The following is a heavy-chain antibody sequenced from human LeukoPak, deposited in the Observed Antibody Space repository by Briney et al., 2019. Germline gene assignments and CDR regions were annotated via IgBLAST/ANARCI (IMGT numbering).Heavy chain of an antibody. J-gene: IGHJ4*02. CDR2: IYSGGST. D-gene: IGHD6-13*01. CDR1: GFTVSSNY. CDR3: ARDVSGSGSWSDFDY. Sequence: GGSLRLSCAASGFTVSSNYMSWVRQAPGKGLEWVSVIYSGGSTFYADSVRGRFTISRDNSKNTLYLQMNSLRAEDTAVYYCARDVSGSGSWSDFDYWGQGTLVTVSS. V-gene: IGHV3-66*01.